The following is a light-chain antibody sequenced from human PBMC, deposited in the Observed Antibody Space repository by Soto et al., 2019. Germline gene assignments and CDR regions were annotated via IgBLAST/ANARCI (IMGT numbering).Light chain of an antibody. J-gene: IGKJ1*01. CDR1: QSVSSK. Sequence: EIVMTQSPATLSVSPGERATLSCRASQSVSSKLAWYQQKSGQAPRLLIYDASTRANGIPARISGSGSGTEFTLTISSLQSEDFAVYCCQQYNNWPWTFGQGTKVDIK. V-gene: IGKV3-15*01. CDR3: QQYNNWPWT. CDR2: DAS.